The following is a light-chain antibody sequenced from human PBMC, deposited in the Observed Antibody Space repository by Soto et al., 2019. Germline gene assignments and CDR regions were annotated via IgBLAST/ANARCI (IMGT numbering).Light chain of an antibody. CDR1: QTVRNSY. CDR2: GAS. V-gene: IGKV3-20*01. Sequence: EIVLTQSPGTLSLSPGERATLLCRASQTVRNSYLAWYQQKPGQAPRLLIYGASSRATGIPDRFSGSGSGTDFTLTISRLEPEDFAVYYCHQYGSSPETFGQGTNVEIK. J-gene: IGKJ1*01. CDR3: HQYGSSPET.